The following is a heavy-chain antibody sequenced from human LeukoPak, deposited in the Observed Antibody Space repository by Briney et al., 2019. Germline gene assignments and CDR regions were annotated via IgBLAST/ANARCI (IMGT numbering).Heavy chain of an antibody. V-gene: IGHV4-38-2*01. CDR3: ARVLWFGELPPAGRLYYFDY. D-gene: IGHD3-10*01. CDR2: IYHSGST. CDR1: GYSISSGYY. J-gene: IGHJ4*02. Sequence: PSETLSLTCAVSGYSISSGYYWGWIRQPPGKGLEWIGSIYHSGSTYYNPSLKSRVTISVDTSKNQFSLKLSSVTAADTAVYYCARVLWFGELPPAGRLYYFDYWGQGTLVTVPS.